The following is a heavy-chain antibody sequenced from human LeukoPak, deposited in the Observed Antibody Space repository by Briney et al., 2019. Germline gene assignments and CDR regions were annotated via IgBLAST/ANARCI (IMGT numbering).Heavy chain of an antibody. Sequence: PGGSLRLSCAAPGFTFTSYAMSWVRQAPGKGLEWVSVISGSGGTTYYADSVKGRFTISRDNSKNTVSMQMNSVRAEDTAVYYCAKVSRYYYDSGAYYNYWGQGTLVTVSS. J-gene: IGHJ4*02. CDR3: AKVSRYYYDSGAYYNY. V-gene: IGHV3-23*01. D-gene: IGHD3-22*01. CDR2: ISGSGGTT. CDR1: GFTFTSYA.